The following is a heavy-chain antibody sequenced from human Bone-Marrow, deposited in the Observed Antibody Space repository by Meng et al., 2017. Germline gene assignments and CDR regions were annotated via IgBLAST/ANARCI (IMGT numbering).Heavy chain of an antibody. CDR1: GFTFSSYA. Sequence: GESLKISCAASGFTFSSYAMHWVRQAPGKGLEWVAVIWYDGSNKYYADSVKGRFTISRDNSKNTLYLQMNSLRAEDTAVYYCARVKSCTGFSCSPNRYYYYALDVWGQGTTVTVSS. D-gene: IGHD2-15*01. CDR2: IWYDGSNK. CDR3: ARVKSCTGFSCSPNRYYYYALDV. J-gene: IGHJ6*02. V-gene: IGHV3-30*07.